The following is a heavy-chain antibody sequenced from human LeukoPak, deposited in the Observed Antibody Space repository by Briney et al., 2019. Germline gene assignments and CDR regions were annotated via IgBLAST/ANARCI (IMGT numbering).Heavy chain of an antibody. CDR1: GGTFSSYA. Sequence: ASVKVSCKASGGTFSSYAISWVRQATGQGLEWMGWMNPNSGNTGYAQKFQGRVTMTRNTSISTAYMELSSLRSEDTAVYYCAGSRITMVRGYNWFDPWGQGTLVTVSS. CDR3: AGSRITMVRGYNWFDP. J-gene: IGHJ5*02. CDR2: MNPNSGNT. V-gene: IGHV1-8*02. D-gene: IGHD3-10*01.